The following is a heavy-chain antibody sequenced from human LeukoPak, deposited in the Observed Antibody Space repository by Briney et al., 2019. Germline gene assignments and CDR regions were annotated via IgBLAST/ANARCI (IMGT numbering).Heavy chain of an antibody. J-gene: IGHJ4*02. D-gene: IGHD6-13*01. CDR3: ARGSPTPDY. Sequence: SETLSLTCTVSGGSIISYYWSWIRQPPGRGLEWIGYVYYSGTTHYNPSLESRVTISVDTSKNQFSLKLTSVTAADTAVYFCARGSPTPDYWGQGTLATVSS. CDR2: VYYSGTT. CDR1: GGSIISYY. V-gene: IGHV4-59*01.